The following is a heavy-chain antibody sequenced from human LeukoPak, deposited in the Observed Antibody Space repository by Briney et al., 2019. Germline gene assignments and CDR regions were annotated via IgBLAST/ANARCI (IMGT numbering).Heavy chain of an antibody. J-gene: IGHJ3*02. CDR2: IYYSGST. CDR1: GGSISTSYYY. Sequence: SETLSLTCTVSGGSISTSYYYWAWIRQPPGKGLEWIGSIYYSGSTYYNPSLKSRVTISVDTSKNQFSLKLSSVTAADTAVYYCARDPRLLGGSGAFDIWGQGTMVTVSS. CDR3: ARDPRLLGGSGAFDI. D-gene: IGHD2-15*01. V-gene: IGHV4-39*07.